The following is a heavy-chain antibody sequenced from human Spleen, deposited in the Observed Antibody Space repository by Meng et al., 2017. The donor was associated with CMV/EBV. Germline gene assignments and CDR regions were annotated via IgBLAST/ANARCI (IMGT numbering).Heavy chain of an antibody. CDR1: GGSFSGYS. D-gene: IGHD6-19*01. V-gene: IGHV4-34*01. J-gene: IGHJ3*02. CDR3: ARAGYSSGWYDAFDI. Sequence: QVPLLQGGVGLLKPSEALSLTCAVYGGSFSGYSWSWIRQPPGKGLEWIGEINHSGSTNYNPSLKSRVTISVDTSKNQFSLKLSSVTAADTAVYYCARAGYSSGWYDAFDIWGQGTMVTVSS. CDR2: INHSGST.